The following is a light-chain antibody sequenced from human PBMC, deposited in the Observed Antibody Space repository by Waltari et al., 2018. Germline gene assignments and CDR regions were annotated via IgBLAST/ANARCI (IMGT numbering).Light chain of an antibody. Sequence: QSALTQPASVSGSPGRSITISCTGTSSDVGGYNYVSWYQQHPGKAPKLMIYDVSNRPSGVSNRFSGSKSGNTASLTISGLQAEDEADYYCSSYTSSILSWVFGGGTKLTVL. V-gene: IGLV2-14*03. CDR2: DVS. J-gene: IGLJ3*02. CDR1: SSDVGGYNY. CDR3: SSYTSSILSWV.